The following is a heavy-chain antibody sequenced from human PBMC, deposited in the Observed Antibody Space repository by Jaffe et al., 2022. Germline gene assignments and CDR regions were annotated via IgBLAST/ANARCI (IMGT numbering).Heavy chain of an antibody. J-gene: IGHJ4*02. CDR3: AKQAPSVIVGEGRGYYFDY. D-gene: IGHD3-22*01. V-gene: IGHV3-30*02. Sequence: QVQLVESGGGVVQPGGSLRLSCAASGFTFSSYGMHWVRQAPGKGLEWVAFIRYDGSNKYYADSVKGRFTISRDNSKNTLYLQMNSLRAEDTAVYYCAKQAPSVIVGEGRGYYFDYWGQGTLVTVSS. CDR1: GFTFSSYG. CDR2: IRYDGSNK.